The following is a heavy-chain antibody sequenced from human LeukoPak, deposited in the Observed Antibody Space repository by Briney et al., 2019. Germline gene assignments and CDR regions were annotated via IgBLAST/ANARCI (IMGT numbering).Heavy chain of an antibody. V-gene: IGHV4-34*01. CDR3: AQKMGKYYYDSSGYYFDY. Sequence: SETLSLTCAVYGGSFSGYYWSWIRQPPGKGLEWIGEINHSGSTNYNPSLKSRVTISVDMSKNQFSLKLTSVTAADTALYYCAQKMGKYYYDSSGYYFDYWGQGTLVTVSS. D-gene: IGHD3-22*01. CDR2: INHSGST. CDR1: GGSFSGYY. J-gene: IGHJ4*02.